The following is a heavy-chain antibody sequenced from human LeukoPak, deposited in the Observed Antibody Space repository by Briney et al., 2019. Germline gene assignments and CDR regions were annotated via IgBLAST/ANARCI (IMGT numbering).Heavy chain of an antibody. CDR2: ISGSGGST. D-gene: IGHD2-2*01. CDR3: AKDSCHTSCYLLPWFDP. CDR1: GFTFSSYA. Sequence: GGSLRLSCAASGFTFSSYAMSWVRQAPGKGLEWVSAISGSGGSTYYADSVKGRFTISRDNSKNTLYLQMNSLRAEDTAVYYCAKDSCHTSCYLLPWFDPWGQGTLVTVSS. J-gene: IGHJ5*02. V-gene: IGHV3-23*01.